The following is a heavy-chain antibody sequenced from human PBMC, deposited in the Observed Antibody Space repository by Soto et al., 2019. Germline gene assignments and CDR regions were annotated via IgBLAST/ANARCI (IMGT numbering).Heavy chain of an antibody. Sequence: QVQLVQSGAEVKKPGSSVKVSCKASGGTFSSYTISWVRQAPGQGLEWMGRIIPILGIANYAQKVQGRVTITADKSTSTAYMEPSSMRSEDTAVYYCARVASSSCLNCPNWFDPWGQGTLVTVSS. D-gene: IGHD6-13*01. CDR2: IIPILGIA. CDR3: ARVASSSCLNCPNWFDP. V-gene: IGHV1-69*02. J-gene: IGHJ5*02. CDR1: GGTFSSYT.